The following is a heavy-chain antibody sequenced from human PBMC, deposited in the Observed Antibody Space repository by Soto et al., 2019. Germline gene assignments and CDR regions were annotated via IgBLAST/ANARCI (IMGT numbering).Heavy chain of an antibody. CDR1: GFTVSSNY. CDR2: IYSGGST. V-gene: IGHV3-66*01. J-gene: IGHJ6*02. D-gene: IGHD3-10*01. CDR3: ASITMVPGGLTYYYYGMDV. Sequence: EVQLVESGGGLVQPGGSLRLSCAASGFTVSSNYMSWVRQAPGKGLEWVSVIYSGGSTYYADSVKGRFTISRDNSKNTLYLQMNSLRAEDTAVYYCASITMVPGGLTYYYYGMDVWGQGTTVTVSS.